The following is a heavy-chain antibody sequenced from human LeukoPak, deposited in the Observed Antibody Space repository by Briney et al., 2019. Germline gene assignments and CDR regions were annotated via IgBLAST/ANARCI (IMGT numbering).Heavy chain of an antibody. J-gene: IGHJ3*02. CDR3: AKDGFDI. V-gene: IGHV3-30*18. CDR1: GFTFSSYG. CDR2: ISYDGSNK. Sequence: PGGSLRLSCAASGFTFSSYGMHWVRQAPGKGLEWMAVISYDGSNKYYADSVKGRFTISRDNSKNTLYLQMNSLRAEDTAVYYCAKDGFDIWGQGTMVTVSS.